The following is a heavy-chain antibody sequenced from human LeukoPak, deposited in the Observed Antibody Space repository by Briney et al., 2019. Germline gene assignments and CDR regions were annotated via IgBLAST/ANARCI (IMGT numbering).Heavy chain of an antibody. V-gene: IGHV3-48*04. Sequence: GSLRLSCAASGFTFSTYAMSWVRQAPGKGLEWVSYISSSGTTIYYADSVKGRFTISRDNAKNSLYLQMNSLRAEDTAVYYCTGKGLVSRYWGQGTLVTVSS. J-gene: IGHJ4*02. CDR1: GFTFSTYA. CDR2: ISSSGTTI. D-gene: IGHD3/OR15-3a*01. CDR3: TGKGLVSRY.